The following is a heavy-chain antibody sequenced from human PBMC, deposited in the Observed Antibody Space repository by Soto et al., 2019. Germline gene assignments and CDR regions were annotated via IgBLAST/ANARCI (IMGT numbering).Heavy chain of an antibody. J-gene: IGHJ6*02. D-gene: IGHD1-7*01. CDR2: INNDGSNT. CDR1: GFTFSTYW. V-gene: IGHV3-74*01. Sequence: EVQLVESGGGLVQPGGSLRLSCAASGFTFSTYWMHWVRQPPGKGLVWVSRINNDGSNTAYADSVKGRFTISRDNAQSTLYLQMNSLSAEDTAVYYCARDPLIGNTDYGLDVWGQGTTVSVSS. CDR3: ARDPLIGNTDYGLDV.